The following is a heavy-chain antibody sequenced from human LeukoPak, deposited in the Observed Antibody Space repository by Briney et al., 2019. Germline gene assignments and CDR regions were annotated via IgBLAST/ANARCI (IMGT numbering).Heavy chain of an antibody. Sequence: ASVKVSCKASGYTFTSYGISWVRQAPGQGLEWMGWINPNSGGTSYAQKFQGWVTMTRDTSISTAYMELSRLRSDDTAVYYCARDEGIAALDIWGQGTMVTVSS. CDR2: INPNSGGT. CDR1: GYTFTSYG. D-gene: IGHD6-6*01. J-gene: IGHJ3*02. V-gene: IGHV1-2*04. CDR3: ARDEGIAALDI.